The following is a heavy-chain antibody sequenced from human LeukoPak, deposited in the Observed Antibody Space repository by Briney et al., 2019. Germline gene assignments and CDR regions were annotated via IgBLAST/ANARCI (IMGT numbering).Heavy chain of an antibody. J-gene: IGHJ3*02. V-gene: IGHV1-2*06. D-gene: IGHD6-19*01. CDR3: ASSSGWYHWDAFDI. CDR2: INPNSGGT. Sequence: ASVKVSCKASGYTFTGYYMHWVRQAPGQGLEWMGRINPNSGGTNYAQKFQGRVTMTRDTSISTAYMELSRLRSDDTAVYYCASSSGWYHWDAFDIWGQGTMVTVSS. CDR1: GYTFTGYY.